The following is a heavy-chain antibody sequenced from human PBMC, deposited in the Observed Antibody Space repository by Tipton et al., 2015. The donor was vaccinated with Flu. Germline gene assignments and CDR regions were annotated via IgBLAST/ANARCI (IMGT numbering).Heavy chain of an antibody. CDR3: AKQVGAAVHFDH. CDR2: MLYDGNNK. D-gene: IGHD1-26*01. V-gene: IGHV3-30*18. J-gene: IGHJ4*02. CDR1: GFSFSYYG. Sequence: QLVQSGGGVVQPGGSLRLSCAASGFSFSYYGMHWVRQAPGKGLEWVALMLYDGNNKYYVDSVKGRFTITRNNSKSTVYLQMNSLKPVDTAVYYCAKQVGAAVHFDHWGQGTLVTVSS.